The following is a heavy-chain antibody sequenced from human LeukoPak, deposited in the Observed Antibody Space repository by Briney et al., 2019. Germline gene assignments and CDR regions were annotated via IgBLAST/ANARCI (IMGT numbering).Heavy chain of an antibody. CDR3: ATSGQHWDVFDF. D-gene: IGHD1-1*01. V-gene: IGHV3-15*01. Sequence: GGSLRLSCAASGFTFSDASMSWVRQAPGKGLEWLGRIKSKSHGGTTDYAAPVKVRFTVSRDDSKDTLYLQMNSLRTEDTAVYYCATSGQHWDVFDFWGQGTLVTVSS. J-gene: IGHJ4*02. CDR2: IKSKSHGGTT. CDR1: GFTFSDAS.